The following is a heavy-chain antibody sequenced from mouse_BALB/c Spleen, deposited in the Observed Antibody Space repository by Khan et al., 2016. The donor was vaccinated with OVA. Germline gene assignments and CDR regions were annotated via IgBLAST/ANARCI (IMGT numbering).Heavy chain of an antibody. J-gene: IGHJ3*01. CDR1: GFTFSDYG. CDR3: ARGGTGGFAY. CDR2: ISSLAYNF. V-gene: IGHV5-15*02. D-gene: IGHD3-1*01. Sequence: EVELVESGGGLVQPGGSRKLSCAASGFTFSDYGMAWIRQGPGKGPEWITFISSLAYNFYYADNVKGRFTISCENAKNTLYLEMNSLRAEDTAMYYCARGGTGGFAYWGQGTLVTGSA.